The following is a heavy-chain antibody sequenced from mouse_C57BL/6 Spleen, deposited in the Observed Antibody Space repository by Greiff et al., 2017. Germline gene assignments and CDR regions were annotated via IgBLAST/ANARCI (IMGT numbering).Heavy chain of an antibody. CDR1: GFTFSSYG. CDR2: ISSGGSYT. D-gene: IGHD2-3*01. J-gene: IGHJ3*01. CDR3: ARHNDGYYPAWFAY. Sequence: EVQGVESGGDLVKPGGSLKLSCAASGFTFSSYGMSWVRQTPDKRLEWVATISSGGSYTNYPDSVKGRFTISRDNAKNTLYLQMSSLKSEDTAMYYCARHNDGYYPAWFAYWGQGTLVTVSA. V-gene: IGHV5-6*01.